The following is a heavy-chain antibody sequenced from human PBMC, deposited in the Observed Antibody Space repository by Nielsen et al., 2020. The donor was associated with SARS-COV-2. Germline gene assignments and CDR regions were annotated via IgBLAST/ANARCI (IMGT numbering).Heavy chain of an antibody. J-gene: IGHJ3*02. CDR2: IYYSGST. CDR3: ARLGRGYCSSTSCPESAFDI. CDR1: GGSISSYY. V-gene: IGHV4-59*08. Sequence: PETLSPTCTVSGGSISSYYWSWIRPLPGKGLEWIGSIYYSGSTNYNPSLKSRATISVDTSKNQFSLKLSSVTAADTAVYYCARLGRGYCSSTSCPESAFDIWGQETMVTDSS. D-gene: IGHD2-2*01.